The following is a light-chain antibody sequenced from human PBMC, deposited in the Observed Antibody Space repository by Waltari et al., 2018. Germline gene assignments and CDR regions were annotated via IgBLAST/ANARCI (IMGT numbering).Light chain of an antibody. Sequence: DIQMTQSPSSLSASVVDRVTITCRASQSISSYLNWYQQKPGKAPKLLIYAASSLQSGVPSRFSGSGSGTEFTLAISSLQPDDFATYYCQQYSGYSGPFGGGTKVEIK. CDR1: QSISSY. CDR2: AAS. V-gene: IGKV1-39*01. CDR3: QQYSGYSGP. J-gene: IGKJ4*01.